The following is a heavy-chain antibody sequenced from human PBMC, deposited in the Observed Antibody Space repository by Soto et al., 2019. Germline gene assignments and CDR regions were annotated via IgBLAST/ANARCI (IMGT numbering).Heavy chain of an antibody. CDR3: ARDRYGSGSLFDS. CDR2: ISGTGSI. Sequence: EVQLVESGGGLVQPGGSLGLSCAASGFSFSSYSMNWVRQAPGKGLEWLSYISGTGSIYYADSVKGRFTISRDNAKQSLYLQMNSLRDEDTAVYYCARDRYGSGSLFDSWGQGTLVTVSS. CDR1: GFSFSSYS. J-gene: IGHJ4*02. V-gene: IGHV3-48*02. D-gene: IGHD3-10*01.